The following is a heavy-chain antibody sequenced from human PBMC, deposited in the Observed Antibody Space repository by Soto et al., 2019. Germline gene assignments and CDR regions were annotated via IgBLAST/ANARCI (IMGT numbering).Heavy chain of an antibody. CDR2: ISYDGSNK. D-gene: IGHD3-10*01. CDR3: ASAPWMEDELSGLYCFDY. Sequence: PGGSLRLSCAASGFTFSSYAMPWVRQAPGKGLAWVAVISYDGSNKYYADSVKGRFTISRDNSKNTLYLQMNSLRAEDPAVYYCASAPWMEDELSGLYCFDYWGQGTRVTVAS. J-gene: IGHJ4*02. V-gene: IGHV3-30-3*01. CDR1: GFTFSSYA.